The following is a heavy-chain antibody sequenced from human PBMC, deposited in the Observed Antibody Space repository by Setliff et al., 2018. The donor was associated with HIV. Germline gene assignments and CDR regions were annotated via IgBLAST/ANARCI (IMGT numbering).Heavy chain of an antibody. D-gene: IGHD3-22*01. J-gene: IGHJ4*02. CDR3: ARVRIGHYLQSVDH. CDR2: IYYSGTN. CDR1: GGSISSYY. V-gene: IGHV4-59*12. Sequence: SETLSLTCTVFGGSISSYYWSWIRQPPGKGLEWIGYIYYSGTNYYNPSLKSRPTIPRDTSKNQFSLKLTSVTAADTAVYYCARVRIGHYLQSVDHWGQGILVTVSS.